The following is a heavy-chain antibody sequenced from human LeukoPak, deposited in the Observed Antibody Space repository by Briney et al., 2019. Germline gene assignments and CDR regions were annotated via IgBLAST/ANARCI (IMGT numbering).Heavy chain of an antibody. CDR1: GFTFSSYE. Sequence: PGGSLRLSCAASGFTFSSYEMNWVRQAPGKGLEWVSYISSSGSTIYYADSVKGRFTISRDNAKNSLYLQMNSLRAEDTAVYYCARRSMTTVFSWGQGTLVTVSS. CDR2: ISSSGSTI. D-gene: IGHD4-17*01. CDR3: ARRSMTTVFS. V-gene: IGHV3-48*03. J-gene: IGHJ5*02.